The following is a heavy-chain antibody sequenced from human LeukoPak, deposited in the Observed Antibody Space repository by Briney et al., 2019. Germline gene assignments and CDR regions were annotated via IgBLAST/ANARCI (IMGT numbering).Heavy chain of an antibody. CDR3: ARTADSSGYHYTYYFDY. CDR1: GYTFTSYY. Sequence: GASVKVSCKASGYTFTSYYMHWVRQAPGQGLEWMGIVNPSGGSTSYAQKFQGRVTMTRDMPTSTVYMELSSLRSEDTAVYYCARTADSSGYHYTYYFDYWGQGTLVTVSS. CDR2: VNPSGGST. J-gene: IGHJ4*02. D-gene: IGHD3-22*01. V-gene: IGHV1-46*01.